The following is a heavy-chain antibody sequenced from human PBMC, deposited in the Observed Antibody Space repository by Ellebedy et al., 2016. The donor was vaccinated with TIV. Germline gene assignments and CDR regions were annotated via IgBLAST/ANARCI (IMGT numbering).Heavy chain of an antibody. CDR1: GYTFTSYY. Sequence: AASVKVSCKASGYTFTSYYMHWVRQAPGQGLEWMGIINPSGGSTSYAQKFQGRVTMTRDTSTSTVYMELRSLRSDDTAVYYCARDLDRRYFDWLSPAPWGQGTLVTVSS. CDR3: ARDLDRRYFDWLSPAP. J-gene: IGHJ4*02. V-gene: IGHV1-46*01. D-gene: IGHD3-9*01. CDR2: INPSGGST.